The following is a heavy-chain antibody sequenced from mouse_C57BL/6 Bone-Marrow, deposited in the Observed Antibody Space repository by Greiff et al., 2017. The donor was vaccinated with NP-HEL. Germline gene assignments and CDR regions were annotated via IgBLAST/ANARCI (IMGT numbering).Heavy chain of an antibody. Sequence: QVQLQQPGAELVKPGASVKLSCKASGYTFTSYWMHWVKQRPGQGLEWIGMIHPNSGSTNYNEKFKSKATLTVDKSSSTAYMQLSSLTSEDSAVYYCACALYDYVFAYWGQGTLVTVSA. J-gene: IGHJ3*01. CDR1: GYTFTSYW. V-gene: IGHV1-64*01. CDR3: ACALYDYVFAY. D-gene: IGHD2-4*01. CDR2: IHPNSGST.